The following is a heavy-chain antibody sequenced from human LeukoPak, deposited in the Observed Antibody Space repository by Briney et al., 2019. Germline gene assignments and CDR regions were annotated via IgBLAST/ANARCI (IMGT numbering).Heavy chain of an antibody. D-gene: IGHD6-19*01. CDR1: GGSISDYY. J-gene: IGHJ3*02. CDR3: ARPYSSGWPPDAFDI. CDR2: IYTSGYT. Sequence: SETLSLTCTVSGGSISDYYWSWIRQSAGKGLEWIGRIYTSGYTIYNPSLKGRVTISVDTSKNQFSLKLSSVTAADTAVYYCARPYSSGWPPDAFDIWGQGTMVTVSS. V-gene: IGHV4-4*07.